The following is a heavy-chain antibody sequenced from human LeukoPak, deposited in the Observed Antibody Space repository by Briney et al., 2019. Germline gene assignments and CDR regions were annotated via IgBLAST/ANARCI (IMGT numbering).Heavy chain of an antibody. V-gene: IGHV3-11*01. CDR3: ASHGPFSSSWYFVY. CDR2: ISSSGSTI. J-gene: IGHJ4*02. Sequence: GGSLRLSCAASGFTFSDYYMSWIRQAPGKVLEWVSYISSSGSTIYYADSVKGRFTISRDNAKNSLYLQMNSLRAEDTAVYYCASHGPFSSSWYFVYWGQGTLVTVSS. CDR1: GFTFSDYY. D-gene: IGHD6-13*01.